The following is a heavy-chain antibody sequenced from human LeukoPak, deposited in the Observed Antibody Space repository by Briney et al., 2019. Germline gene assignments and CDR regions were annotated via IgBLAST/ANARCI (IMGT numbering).Heavy chain of an antibody. V-gene: IGHV3-7*03. Sequence: PGGSLRLSCAASGFMLSSNWMSWVRLAPGKGLEWVANIKEDGTETYYVDSVKGRFTISRDSAKNSLYLQMNSLRGEDTAIYYCAKDLRGYCTGGSCYEWDSWGQGTPVTVSS. D-gene: IGHD2-15*01. J-gene: IGHJ4*02. CDR2: IKEDGTET. CDR1: GFMLSSNW. CDR3: AKDLRGYCTGGSCYEWDS.